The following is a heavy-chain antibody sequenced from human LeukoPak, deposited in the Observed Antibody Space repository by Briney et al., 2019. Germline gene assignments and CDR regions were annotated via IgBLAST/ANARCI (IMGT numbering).Heavy chain of an antibody. CDR1: GFTFSSYA. V-gene: IGHV3-23*01. J-gene: IGHJ4*02. CDR3: ARALSFIAVAVYYFDY. D-gene: IGHD6-19*01. CDR2: ISGSGGST. Sequence: GGSLRLSCAASGFTFSSYAMSWVRQAPGKGLEWVSAISGSGGSTYYADSVKGRFTISRDNSKNTLYLQMNSLRAEDTAVYYCARALSFIAVAVYYFDYWGQGTLVTVSS.